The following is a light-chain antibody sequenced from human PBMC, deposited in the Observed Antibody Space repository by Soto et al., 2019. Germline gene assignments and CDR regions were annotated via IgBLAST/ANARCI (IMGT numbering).Light chain of an antibody. CDR1: QSVRRH. Sequence: QLAATVSGSPGDRITRSCMDSQSVRRHVAWYQRKPGHARSFLIYWASTRATGVPPWFSGSRSGTEFTLTTSRLQSDDFAGHNCQQYFNWTPYTFGQGTKVDIK. V-gene: IGKV3-15*01. J-gene: IGKJ2*01. CDR2: WAS. CDR3: QQYFNWTPYT.